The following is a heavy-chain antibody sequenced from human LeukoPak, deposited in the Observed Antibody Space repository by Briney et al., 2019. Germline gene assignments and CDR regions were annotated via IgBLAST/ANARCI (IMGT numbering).Heavy chain of an antibody. D-gene: IGHD3-22*01. CDR2: IYYSGST. CDR3: AREGKNYYDSSGYYPDY. Sequence: SQTLSLTCTVSGGTISSDDYYWSWIPQPPGKGLEWIGYIYYSGSTYYNPSLKRRVTISVDTSKNQFSLKLSSVTAADTAVYYCAREGKNYYDSSGYYPDYWGQGTLVTVSS. CDR1: GGTISSDDYY. V-gene: IGHV4-30-4*01. J-gene: IGHJ4*02.